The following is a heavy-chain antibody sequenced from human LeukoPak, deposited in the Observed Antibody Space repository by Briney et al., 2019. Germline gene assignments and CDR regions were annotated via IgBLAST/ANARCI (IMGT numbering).Heavy chain of an antibody. V-gene: IGHV3-48*01. Sequence: PGGSLRLSCAASGFTFSSYSMNWVRQAPGKGLEWVSYISSSSSTIYYADSMKGRFTISRDNAKNSLYLQMNSLRAEDTAVYYCARVYYGDYRGWFDPWGQGTLVTVSS. CDR3: ARVYYGDYRGWFDP. CDR1: GFTFSSYS. CDR2: ISSSSSTI. D-gene: IGHD4-17*01. J-gene: IGHJ5*02.